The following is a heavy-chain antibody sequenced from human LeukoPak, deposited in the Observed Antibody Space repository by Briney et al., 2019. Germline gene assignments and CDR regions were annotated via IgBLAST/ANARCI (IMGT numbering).Heavy chain of an antibody. CDR3: AKDAQRGFDYSNSLDK. D-gene: IGHD4-11*01. Sequence: PGRSLRLSCATSGFTFSHYGMHWVRQAPGKGLEWVAVIWSDGTNTYYGDPVKGRFTIPRDNFQRTVYLQMNSLRAEDTAVYYCAKDAQRGFDYSNSLDKWGQGTLVTVSS. CDR2: IWSDGTNT. J-gene: IGHJ4*02. V-gene: IGHV3-33*06. CDR1: GFTFSHYG.